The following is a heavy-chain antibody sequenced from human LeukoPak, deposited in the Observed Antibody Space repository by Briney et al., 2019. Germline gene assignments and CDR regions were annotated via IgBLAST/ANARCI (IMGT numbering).Heavy chain of an antibody. V-gene: IGHV3-33*01. CDR1: GFISSNYG. J-gene: IGHJ4*02. D-gene: IGHD6-6*01. Sequence: GRSLRLSCAASGFISSNYGMHWVRQAPGKGLDGVAVIWYDGSRIYYADSVKGRLTISRDNSKNTLYLQMNSLRAEDTAVYYCARAYSSSSEANFDYWGQGTLVTVSS. CDR3: ARAYSSSSEANFDY. CDR2: IWYDGSRI.